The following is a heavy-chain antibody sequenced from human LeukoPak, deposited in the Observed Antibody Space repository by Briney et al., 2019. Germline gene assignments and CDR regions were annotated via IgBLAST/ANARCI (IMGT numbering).Heavy chain of an antibody. D-gene: IGHD2-21*01. V-gene: IGHV3-48*01. CDR1: GFTFSSYS. J-gene: IGHJ4*02. Sequence: GGSLRLSCAASGFTFSSYSMNWVRQAPGKGLEWVSYISSSSTIYYADSVKGRFTISRDNAKNSLYLQMNSLRAEDTAVYYCAKDKALWSGWGQGTLVTVSS. CDR3: AKDKALWSG. CDR2: ISSSSTI.